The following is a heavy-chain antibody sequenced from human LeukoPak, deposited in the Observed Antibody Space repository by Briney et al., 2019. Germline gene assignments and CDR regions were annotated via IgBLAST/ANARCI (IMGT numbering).Heavy chain of an antibody. J-gene: IGHJ6*03. CDR3: ASSPSTPEWTPLDYYYYYMDV. D-gene: IGHD3-3*01. V-gene: IGHV1-8*01. CDR1: GYTFTSYD. Sequence: ASVKVSCKASGYTFTSYDINWVRQATGHGLEWMGWMNPNSGNTGYAPNYQGRVTMTTNTSISTAYLELRSLRSEDTAVYYCASSPSTPEWTPLDYYYYYMDVWGKGTPVTVSS. CDR2: MNPNSGNT.